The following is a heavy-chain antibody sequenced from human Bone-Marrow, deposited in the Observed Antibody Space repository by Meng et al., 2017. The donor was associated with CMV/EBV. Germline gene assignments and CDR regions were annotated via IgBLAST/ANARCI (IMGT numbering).Heavy chain of an antibody. CDR3: ARASYDFWSGYYLYYYYYYGMDV. Sequence: VKVSCKASGYTFTSYDINWVRQATGQGLEWMGWMNPNSGNTGYAQKFQGRVTMTRNTSISTAYMELSSLRSEDTAVYYCARASYDFWSGYYLYYYYYYGMDVWGQGTTVTVSS. D-gene: IGHD3-3*01. V-gene: IGHV1-8*01. CDR1: GYTFTSYD. CDR2: MNPNSGNT. J-gene: IGHJ6*01.